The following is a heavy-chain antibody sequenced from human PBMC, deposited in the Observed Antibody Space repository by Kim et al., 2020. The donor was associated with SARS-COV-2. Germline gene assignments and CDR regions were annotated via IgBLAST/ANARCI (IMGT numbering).Heavy chain of an antibody. Sequence: GGSLRLSCAASGFTFSSYSMNWVRQAPGKGLEWVSSISSSSSYIYYADSVNGRVPISRDNAKNSLYLQMNSLRAEDTAVYYCAREPYSSSWYLGGDYWGQGTLVTVSS. CDR2: ISSSSSYI. J-gene: IGHJ4*02. V-gene: IGHV3-21*01. CDR1: GFTFSSYS. D-gene: IGHD6-13*01. CDR3: AREPYSSSWYLGGDY.